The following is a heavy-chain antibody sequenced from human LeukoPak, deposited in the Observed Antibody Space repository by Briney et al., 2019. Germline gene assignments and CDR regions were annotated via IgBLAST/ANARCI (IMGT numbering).Heavy chain of an antibody. V-gene: IGHV4-39*01. CDR2: INYSGST. CDR1: GGSISSSIYY. D-gene: IGHD6-13*01. Sequence: SETLSLTCTVSGGSISSSIYYWAWIRQPPGKGLEWIGSINYSGSTYYNPSLKSRVTTSVDTSKNQFSLKMSSVTAADTAVYYCARRTSSSWFFDYWGQGTLVTVSS. CDR3: ARRTSSSWFFDY. J-gene: IGHJ4*02.